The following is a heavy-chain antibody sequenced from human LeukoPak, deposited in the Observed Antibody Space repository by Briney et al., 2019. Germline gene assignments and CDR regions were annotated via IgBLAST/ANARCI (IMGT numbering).Heavy chain of an antibody. CDR2: IYYSGSA. Sequence: NSSETLSLTCTVSGGSISTSGYYWGWIRQPPGKGLEWIGSIYYSGSAYYNPSLNSRFTISVDTSKNQYSLRLSSVTAADTAMFYCARSTVTTGWGTFDIWGQGTRVTVSS. V-gene: IGHV4-39*07. CDR1: GGSISTSGYY. J-gene: IGHJ3*02. D-gene: IGHD4-17*01. CDR3: ARSTVTTGWGTFDI.